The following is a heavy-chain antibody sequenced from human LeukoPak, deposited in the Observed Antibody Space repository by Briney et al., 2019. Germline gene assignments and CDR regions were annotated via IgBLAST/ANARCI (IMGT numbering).Heavy chain of an antibody. CDR1: GYTFTGYY. D-gene: IGHD3-16*01. J-gene: IGHJ4*02. Sequence: WASVKVSCKASGYTFTGYYMHWVRQAPGQGLEWMGWINPNSGGTNYAQKFQGRVTMTRNTSISTAYMELSSLRSEDTAVYYCAREFYTDDYWGQGTLVTVSS. V-gene: IGHV1-2*02. CDR2: INPNSGGT. CDR3: AREFYTDDY.